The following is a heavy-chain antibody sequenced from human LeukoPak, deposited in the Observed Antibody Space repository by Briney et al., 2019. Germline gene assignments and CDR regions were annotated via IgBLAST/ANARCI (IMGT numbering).Heavy chain of an antibody. J-gene: IGHJ4*02. CDR3: GRESSSSTFDY. V-gene: IGHV3-7*01. Sequence: GGSLRLSCAASGFTFSSYWMSWVRQAPGTGLEWVANIHQDGSEKYYVDSVKSRFTISRDNAKNSLYLQMNSLRAEDTAIYYCGRESSSSTFDYWGQGTLVTVSS. D-gene: IGHD5/OR15-5a*01. CDR2: IHQDGSEK. CDR1: GFTFSSYW.